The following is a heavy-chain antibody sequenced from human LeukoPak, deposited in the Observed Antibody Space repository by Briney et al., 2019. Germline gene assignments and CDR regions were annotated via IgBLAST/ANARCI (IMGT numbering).Heavy chain of an antibody. CDR3: AKEGDCSSTSCSYGVDV. J-gene: IGHJ6*02. CDR2: ISSSSSYI. V-gene: IGHV3-21*01. CDR1: GFTFSSYS. D-gene: IGHD2-2*01. Sequence: GGSLRLSCAASGFTFSSYSMNWVRQAPGKGLEWVSSISSSSSYIYYADSVKGRFTISRDNAKNSLYLQMNSLRAEDTAVYYCAKEGDCSSTSCSYGVDVWGEGTTVTVS.